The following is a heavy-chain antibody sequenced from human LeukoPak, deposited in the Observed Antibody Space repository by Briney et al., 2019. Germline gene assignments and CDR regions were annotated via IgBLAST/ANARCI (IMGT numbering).Heavy chain of an antibody. V-gene: IGHV1-2*06. D-gene: IGHD3-16*02. J-gene: IGHJ5*02. CDR2: INPNSGGT. CDR3: ASAPPYYDYVWGSYRSYSLGWFDP. Sequence: GASVKVSCKASGYTFTSYGISWVRQAPGQGLEWMGRINPNSGGTNYAQKFQGRVTMTRDTSISTAYMELSRLRSDDTAVYYCASAPPYYDYVWGSYRSYSLGWFDPWGQGTLVTVSS. CDR1: GYTFTSYG.